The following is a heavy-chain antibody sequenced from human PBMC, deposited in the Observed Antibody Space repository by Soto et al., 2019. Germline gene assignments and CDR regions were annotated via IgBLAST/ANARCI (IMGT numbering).Heavy chain of an antibody. J-gene: IGHJ6*02. D-gene: IGHD1-7*01. V-gene: IGHV3-30*18. CDR3: AKAVRNYAGWYYYYGMDV. CDR2: ISYDGSNK. CDR1: GFTFSSYG. Sequence: GGSLRLSCAASGFTFSSYGMHWVRQAPGKGLEWVAVISYDGSNKYYADSVKGRFTISRDNSKNTLYLQMNSLRAEDTAVYYCAKAVRNYAGWYYYYGMDVWGQGTTVTVSS.